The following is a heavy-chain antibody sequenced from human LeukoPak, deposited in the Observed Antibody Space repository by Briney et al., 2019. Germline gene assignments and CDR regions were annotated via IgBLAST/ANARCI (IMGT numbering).Heavy chain of an antibody. V-gene: IGHV3-23*01. Sequence: PGGSLRLSCAACGFTFSSYAMSWVRQAPGKGPEWVSAISGSGGSTYYADSVKGRFTISRDNSKNTLYLQMNSLRAEDTAVYYCANNRRDGYNYYFDYWGQGTLVTVSS. CDR3: ANNRRDGYNYYFDY. CDR2: ISGSGGST. CDR1: GFTFSSYA. J-gene: IGHJ4*02. D-gene: IGHD5-24*01.